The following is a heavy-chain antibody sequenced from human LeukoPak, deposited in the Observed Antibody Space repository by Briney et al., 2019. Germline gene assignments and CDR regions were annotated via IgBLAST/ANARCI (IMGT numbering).Heavy chain of an antibody. CDR2: IKQDGSEK. J-gene: IGHJ4*02. V-gene: IGHV3-7*05. CDR1: GXTFSAYW. Sequence: GGSLRLSCVASGXTFSAYWVSWVRQAPGKGLEWVANIKQDGSEKYYVGSVKGRFTISRDNAKNSVYLQMNSLRAEDTALYYCAANGGPFDFWGQGILVTVSS. D-gene: IGHD4-23*01. CDR3: AANGGPFDF.